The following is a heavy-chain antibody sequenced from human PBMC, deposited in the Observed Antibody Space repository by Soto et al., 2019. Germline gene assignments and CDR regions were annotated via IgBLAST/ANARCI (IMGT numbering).Heavy chain of an antibody. CDR3: TQVMRGVIWN. D-gene: IGHD3-16*02. Sequence: QITLKESGPTLVKPTQTLTLTCNFSGFSLSTSGLGVSWIRQPPGKALEWLALIYWDDDDRYSPSLNGRLSLRKDISKNQVVLTLTNLDRADTATYFCTQVMRGVIWNWGPGTVVSVAS. CDR2: IYWDDDD. CDR1: GFSLSTSGLG. J-gene: IGHJ4*02. V-gene: IGHV2-5*02.